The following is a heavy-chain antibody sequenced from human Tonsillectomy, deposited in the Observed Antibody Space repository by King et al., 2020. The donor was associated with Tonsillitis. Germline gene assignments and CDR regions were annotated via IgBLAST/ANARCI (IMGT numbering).Heavy chain of an antibody. J-gene: IGHJ4*02. CDR3: AGVVTHHYSSSWFFDY. CDR1: GFTFSSYS. Sequence: VQLVESGGGLVKPGGSLRLSCAASGFTFSSYSMNWVRQDPGKGLEWVSSISSSSSYIYYADSVKGRFTISRDNAKKSLYLQMNSLRAEDTAVYYCAGVVTHHYSSSWFFDYWGQGTLVTVSS. CDR2: ISSSSSYI. V-gene: IGHV3-21*01. D-gene: IGHD6-13*01.